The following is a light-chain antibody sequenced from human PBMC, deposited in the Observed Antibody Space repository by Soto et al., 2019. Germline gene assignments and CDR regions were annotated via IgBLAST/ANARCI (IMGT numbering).Light chain of an antibody. V-gene: IGKV3-15*01. CDR1: QSVNNK. Sequence: EIVMSQSPATLSVSPGERATLSCRASQSVNNKVAWYQQKPGQAPRLLIFGASTRATGIPARFSGSGSVTEFTLTISSLQSEDFAVYYCQQYNNWPPITFGQGIRLAIK. CDR2: GAS. CDR3: QQYNNWPPIT. J-gene: IGKJ5*01.